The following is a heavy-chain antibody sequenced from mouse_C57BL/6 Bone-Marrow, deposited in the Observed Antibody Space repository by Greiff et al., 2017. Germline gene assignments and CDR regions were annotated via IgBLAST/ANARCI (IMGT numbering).Heavy chain of an antibody. D-gene: IGHD2-2*01. V-gene: IGHV1-81*01. CDR3: ARHGYYFDY. J-gene: IGHJ2*01. CDR2: IYPRSGNT. Sequence: VKLQQSGAELARPGASVKLSCKASGYTFTSYGISWVKQRTGQGLEWIGEIYPRSGNTYYNEKFKGKATLTADKSSSTAYMELRSLTSEDSAVYFCARHGYYFDYWGQGTTLTVSS. CDR1: GYTFTSYG.